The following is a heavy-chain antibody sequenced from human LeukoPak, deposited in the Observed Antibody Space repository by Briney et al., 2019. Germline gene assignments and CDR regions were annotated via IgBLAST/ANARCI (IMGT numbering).Heavy chain of an antibody. Sequence: SETLSLTCAVYGGSFSGYYWSWIRQPPGKGLEWIGEINHSGSTNYNPSLKSRVTISVDTSKNQFSLKLSSVTAADTAVYYCARRSLSYYYGSGSLQNWFGPWGQGTLVTVSS. CDR3: ARRSLSYYYGSGSLQNWFGP. J-gene: IGHJ5*02. V-gene: IGHV4-34*01. D-gene: IGHD3-10*01. CDR1: GGSFSGYY. CDR2: INHSGST.